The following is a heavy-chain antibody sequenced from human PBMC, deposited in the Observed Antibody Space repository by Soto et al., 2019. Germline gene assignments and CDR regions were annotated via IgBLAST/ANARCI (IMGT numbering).Heavy chain of an antibody. J-gene: IGHJ4*02. Sequence: QVQLVQSGAEVKKPGASVKVSCKASGYTFTSYGISWVRQAPGQGLEWMGWISVSNGNTNYARKFQGRVTLTTDTSTSTAYMELRSLRSDDTAVYYCARPATYSSSWTYDYWGQGTLVTVSS. CDR1: GYTFTSYG. D-gene: IGHD6-13*01. V-gene: IGHV1-18*01. CDR3: ARPATYSSSWTYDY. CDR2: ISVSNGNT.